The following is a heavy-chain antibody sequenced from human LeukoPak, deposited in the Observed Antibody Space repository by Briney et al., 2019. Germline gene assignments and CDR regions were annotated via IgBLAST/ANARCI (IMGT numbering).Heavy chain of an antibody. V-gene: IGHV1-2*02. D-gene: IGHD1-26*01. CDR2: INPNSGGT. CDR1: GYTFTGYY. Sequence: ASVKVSCTASGYTFTGYYMHWVRQTPGQGLEWMGWINPNSGGTNYAQKFQGRVTMTRDTSISTAYMELSRLRSDDTAVYYCARDPSGSYYGWFDPWGQGTLVTVSS. CDR3: ARDPSGSYYGWFDP. J-gene: IGHJ5*02.